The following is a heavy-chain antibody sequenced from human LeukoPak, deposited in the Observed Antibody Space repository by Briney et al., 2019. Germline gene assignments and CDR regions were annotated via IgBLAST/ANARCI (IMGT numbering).Heavy chain of an antibody. J-gene: IGHJ6*03. Sequence: GGSLRLSCAASGFSYITYAMSWVRRAPGKGPEWVAAITASGSITYHADSVKGRFTVSRDNPKKTMYLQMDSLRVADTAVYYCAKGTGSHYFYYYMDVWGKGTTVSVS. D-gene: IGHD6-19*01. CDR2: ITASGSIT. V-gene: IGHV3-23*01. CDR1: GFSYITYA. CDR3: AKGTGSHYFYYYMDV.